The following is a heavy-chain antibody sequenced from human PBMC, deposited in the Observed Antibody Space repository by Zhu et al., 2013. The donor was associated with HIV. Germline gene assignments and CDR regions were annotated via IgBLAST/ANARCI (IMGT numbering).Heavy chain of an antibody. CDR3: ARDAKFGSGSYYKIGYYYYYGMDV. Sequence: QAQLVQSGAEVKKPGASVKVSCKASGYTFTKYSLHWVRQAPGRGLEWMGIVDPSGGTTTFAQKFQGRVSMTRDTSTNTGYMDLTSLTSEDTAVYYCARDAKFGSGSYYKIGYYYYYGMDVWGQGPIGLRLL. CDR2: VDPSGGTT. CDR1: GYTFTKYS. D-gene: IGHD3-10*01. V-gene: IGHV1-46*01. J-gene: IGHJ6*02.